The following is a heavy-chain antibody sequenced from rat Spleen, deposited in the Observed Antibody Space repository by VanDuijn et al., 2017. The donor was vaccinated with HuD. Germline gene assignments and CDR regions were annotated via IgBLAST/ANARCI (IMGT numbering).Heavy chain of an antibody. J-gene: IGHJ4*01. CDR1: GFTFSDCY. Sequence: EVQLVESGGGLVQPGRSLKLSCATSGFTFSDCYMAWVRQAPKKGLEWVATISYDGSSTYYRDSVKGRFTISRDNAKSSLYLQMNSLKSEDTATYYCTTTGGMDAWGQGASVTVSS. CDR3: TTTGGMDA. D-gene: IGHD1-4*01. CDR2: ISYDGSST. V-gene: IGHV5-20*01.